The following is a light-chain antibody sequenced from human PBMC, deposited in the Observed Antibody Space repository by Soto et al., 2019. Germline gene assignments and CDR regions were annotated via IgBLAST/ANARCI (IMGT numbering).Light chain of an antibody. Sequence: QSVLTQPPSVSAAPGQKVTMSCSGSSSNIGGNSVSWYQQLPGTAPKLLIYDDNKRPSGIPDRFSGSKSGTSATLGITGFQTGDEADYYGGSWDSSLSAYVFGTGTKVTVL. J-gene: IGLJ1*01. CDR3: GSWDSSLSAYV. CDR2: DDN. CDR1: SSNIGGNS. V-gene: IGLV1-51*01.